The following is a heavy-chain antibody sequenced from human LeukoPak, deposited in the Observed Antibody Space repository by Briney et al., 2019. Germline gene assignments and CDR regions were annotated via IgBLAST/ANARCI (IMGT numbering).Heavy chain of an antibody. V-gene: IGHV4-38-2*02. CDR1: GYSISSGYY. CDR3: ARGGGPLQSFDY. Sequence: SSETLSLTCTVSGYSISSGYYWGWLRQPPGKGLEWIGSIYRNGSTYYNPPLKSPVTISVATSTNQFSLKLSSVTAADAAVYDCARGGGPLQSFDYWGQGTLVTVSS. CDR2: IYRNGST. J-gene: IGHJ4*02. D-gene: IGHD4-11*01.